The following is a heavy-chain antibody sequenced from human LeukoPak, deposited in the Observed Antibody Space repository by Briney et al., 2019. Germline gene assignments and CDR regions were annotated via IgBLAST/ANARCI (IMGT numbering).Heavy chain of an antibody. J-gene: IGHJ3*02. CDR1: GYTFTDYY. CDR3: ARDLRPRPYASGSFDVFHI. Sequence: ASVKFSSKASGYTFTDYYIQWVGQAPGQGLDWMGWINPNSGGTNYAQNFQGRVTMTRDTSISTAYMELSRLTSDDTAVYYCARDLRPRPYASGSFDVFHIGGQGTLVTVSS. V-gene: IGHV1-2*02. D-gene: IGHD3-10*01. CDR2: INPNSGGT.